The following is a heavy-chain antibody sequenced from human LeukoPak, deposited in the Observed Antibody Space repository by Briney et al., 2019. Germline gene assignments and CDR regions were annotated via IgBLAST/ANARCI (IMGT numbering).Heavy chain of an antibody. CDR3: ARSLLYYYDSSGPEN. D-gene: IGHD3-22*01. J-gene: IGHJ4*02. Sequence: TGGSLRLSCAASGFTFSNYWMHWVRQAPGKGLACVSRNNTDGSSTSYADSVKGRFTISRDNAKNTLYLPMNSLRAEDTAVYYCARSLLYYYDSSGPENWGQGSLVTVSS. CDR1: GFTFSNYW. CDR2: NNTDGSST. V-gene: IGHV3-74*01.